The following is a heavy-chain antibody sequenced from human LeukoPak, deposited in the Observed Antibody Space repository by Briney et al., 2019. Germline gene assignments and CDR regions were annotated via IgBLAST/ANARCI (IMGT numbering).Heavy chain of an antibody. CDR1: GFTLSSYA. CDR2: ISGSGGTT. D-gene: IGHD3-10*01. CDR3: AKDRYVSGTYNISV. Sequence: GESLRLSCVASGFTLSSYAMSWVRQAPEKGLEWVSVISGSGGTTHDADSVKGRFTIARDNSKNTLYLQMNSLRAEDTAVYYCAKDRYVSGTYNISVWGQGTLVTVSS. V-gene: IGHV3-23*01. J-gene: IGHJ4*02.